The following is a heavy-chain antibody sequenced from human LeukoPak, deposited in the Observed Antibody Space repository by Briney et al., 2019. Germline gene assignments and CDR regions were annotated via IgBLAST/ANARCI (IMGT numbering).Heavy chain of an antibody. V-gene: IGHV4-39*01. J-gene: IGHJ4*02. CDR1: GGSISSSSYY. Sequence: SETLSLTCTVSGGSISSSSYYWGWIRQPPGKGLECIGSIYYSGSTYYNPSLKSRVTISVDTSKNQFSLKLSSVTAADTAVYYCARFWRGLVFGVAIVPYFDYWAREPWSPSPQ. CDR3: ARFWRGLVFGVAIVPYFDY. D-gene: IGHD3-3*01. CDR2: IYYSGST.